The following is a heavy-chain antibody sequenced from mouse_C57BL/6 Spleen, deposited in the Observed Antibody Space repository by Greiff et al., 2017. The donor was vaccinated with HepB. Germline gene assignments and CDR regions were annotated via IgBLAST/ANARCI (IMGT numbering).Heavy chain of an antibody. CDR2: IDPEDGET. Sequence: VQLQQSGAELVKPGASVKLSCTASGFNIKDYYMHWVKQRTEQGLEWIGRIDPEDGETKSAPKFQGKATITADTSSNTAYLQLSSLTSEDTAVYYCARSLDSSGPAWFAYWGQGTLVTVSA. V-gene: IGHV14-2*01. J-gene: IGHJ3*01. CDR3: ARSLDSSGPAWFAY. CDR1: GFNIKDYY. D-gene: IGHD3-2*02.